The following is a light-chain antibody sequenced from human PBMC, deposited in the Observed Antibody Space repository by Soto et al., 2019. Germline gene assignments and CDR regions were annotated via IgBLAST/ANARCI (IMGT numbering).Light chain of an antibody. CDR3: QQLNFFPIT. Sequence: DIQMTQSPSSLSASVGDRVTITCRASQSISSWLAWYQQKPGRAPKLLIYAASTLQSGVPSRFSGSGSGTEFTLTSTSLQPEDFATYYCQQLNFFPITFGQETRLEIK. V-gene: IGKV1-9*01. CDR1: QSISSW. J-gene: IGKJ5*01. CDR2: AAS.